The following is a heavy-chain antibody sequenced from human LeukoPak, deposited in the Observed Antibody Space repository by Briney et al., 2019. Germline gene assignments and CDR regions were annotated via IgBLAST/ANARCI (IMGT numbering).Heavy chain of an antibody. CDR2: ISSSSSYI. CDR1: GFTFSSYS. CDR3: ARYEQLVVVDY. J-gene: IGHJ4*02. V-gene: IGHV3-21*01. D-gene: IGHD6-6*01. Sequence: GGSLRLSCAASGFTFSSYSMNWVRQAPGKGLEWVSSISSSSSYIYYADSVKGRFTISRDNAKNSLHLQMNSLRAEDTAVYYCARYEQLVVVDYWGQGTLVTVSS.